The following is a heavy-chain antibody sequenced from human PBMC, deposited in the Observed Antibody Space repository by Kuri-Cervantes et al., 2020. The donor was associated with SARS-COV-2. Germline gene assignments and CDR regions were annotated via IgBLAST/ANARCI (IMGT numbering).Heavy chain of an antibody. J-gene: IGHJ3*02. D-gene: IGHD2-2*02. V-gene: IGHV3-23*01. Sequence: GESLKISCAASGFTFSSYAMSWVRQAPGKGLEWVSAISGSGGSTYYADSVKGRFTISRDNAKNSLYPQMNSLRAEDTAVYYCARDYCSSTSCDNDAFDIWGQGTMVTVSS. CDR2: ISGSGGST. CDR3: ARDYCSSTSCDNDAFDI. CDR1: GFTFSSYA.